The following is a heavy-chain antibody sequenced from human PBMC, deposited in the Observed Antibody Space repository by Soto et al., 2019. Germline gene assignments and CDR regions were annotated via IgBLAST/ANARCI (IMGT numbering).Heavy chain of an antibody. D-gene: IGHD2-2*01. V-gene: IGHV3-66*01. J-gene: IGHJ6*03. CDR2: IYSGGST. CDR1: GFSVNNNY. CDR3: ASDSTAYYYMDV. Sequence: EVQLVQSGGGVVQPGGSLRLSCAASGFSVNNNYMSWVRQAPGKGLEWVSVIYSGGSTYYADSVKGRFTISRDNSKNTLYLQMNRLRAEDTAVYYCASDSTAYYYMDVWGKGTTVTVCS.